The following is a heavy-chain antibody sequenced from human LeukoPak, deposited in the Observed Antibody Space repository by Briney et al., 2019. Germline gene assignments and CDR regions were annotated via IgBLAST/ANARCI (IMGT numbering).Heavy chain of an antibody. CDR3: AKGRDLEVVAAFNY. J-gene: IGHJ4*02. CDR2: ISGSVANT. D-gene: IGHD2-15*01. Sequence: GGSLRLSCGASGFPFSSYAMGWVRQPPGKALEWVSAISGSVANTYYADSVKVSFTISGDNSKNTVSLQMNTLRTDDTAVYYCAKGRDLEVVAAFNYWGQGTVVTVSS. V-gene: IGHV3-23*01. CDR1: GFPFSSYA.